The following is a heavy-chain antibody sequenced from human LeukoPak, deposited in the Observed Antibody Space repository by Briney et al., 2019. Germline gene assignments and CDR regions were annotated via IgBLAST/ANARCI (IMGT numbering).Heavy chain of an antibody. CDR3: ARAISWNGAQGHMDV. D-gene: IGHD1-1*01. Sequence: GGSLRLSCAASGFSFSDYWMHWVRQAPGKGLVWVSRINSDGRNIAYADSAKGRFTISRDNAKNTLHLEMNSLTIEDTAVYYCARAISWNGAQGHMDVWGKGTTVTVS. CDR1: GFSFSDYW. CDR2: INSDGRNI. J-gene: IGHJ6*03. V-gene: IGHV3-74*03.